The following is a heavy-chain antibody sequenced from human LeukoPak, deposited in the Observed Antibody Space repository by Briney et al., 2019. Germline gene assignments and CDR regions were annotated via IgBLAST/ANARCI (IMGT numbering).Heavy chain of an antibody. V-gene: IGHV4-61*02. CDR3: AREKGSRFLEWLSDAFDI. J-gene: IGHJ3*02. Sequence: SQTLSLTCTVSGGSISSGSYYWSWIRQPAGKGLEWIGRIYTSGSTNYNPSLKSRVTISVDTSKNQFSLKLSSVTAADTAVYYCAREKGSRFLEWLSDAFDIWGQGTMVTVSS. D-gene: IGHD3-3*01. CDR1: GGSISSGSYY. CDR2: IYTSGST.